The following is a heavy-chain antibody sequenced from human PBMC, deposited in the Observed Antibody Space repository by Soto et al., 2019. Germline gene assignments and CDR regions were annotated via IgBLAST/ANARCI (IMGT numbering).Heavy chain of an antibody. D-gene: IGHD3-3*02. J-gene: IGHJ5*01. CDR1: GFTFSSYG. CDR2: ISYDGSNK. V-gene: IGHV3-30*03. CDR3: SIDHFLFSSPGISWFDF. Sequence: PGGSLRLSCAASGFTFSSYGMHWVRQAPGKGLEWVAVISYDGSNKYYADSVKGRFTISRDNSKNTLYLQMNSLRAEDTAVYYCSIDHFLFSSPGISWFDFFGQGTLVTVSS.